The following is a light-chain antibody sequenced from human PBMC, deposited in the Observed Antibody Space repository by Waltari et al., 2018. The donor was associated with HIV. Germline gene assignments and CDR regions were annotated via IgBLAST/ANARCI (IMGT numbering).Light chain of an antibody. V-gene: IGLV1-44*01. Sequence: QSVLTQPPSASGTPGQRITISCSGSSSNIGSNTVNWYQQLPGTAPKLLIYRNDQRPSWVPDRFSGSRSGTSASLAISGLQSQDEADYCCTAWDDSLKGYVFGPGTKVTVL. CDR1: SSNIGSNT. CDR3: TAWDDSLKGYV. J-gene: IGLJ1*01. CDR2: RND.